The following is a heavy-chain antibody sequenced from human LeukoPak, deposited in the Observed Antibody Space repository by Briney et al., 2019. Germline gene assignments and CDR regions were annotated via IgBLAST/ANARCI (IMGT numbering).Heavy chain of an antibody. J-gene: IGHJ6*03. Sequence: SETLSLTCTVFGGSISSYYWSWIRQPPGKGLEWIGYIYYSGSTNYNPSLKSRVTISVDTSKNQFSLKLSSVTAADTAVYYCARVNYYYYYMDVWGKGTTVTVSS. CDR1: GGSISSYY. D-gene: IGHD3-22*01. CDR2: IYYSGST. CDR3: ARVNYYYYYMDV. V-gene: IGHV4-59*01.